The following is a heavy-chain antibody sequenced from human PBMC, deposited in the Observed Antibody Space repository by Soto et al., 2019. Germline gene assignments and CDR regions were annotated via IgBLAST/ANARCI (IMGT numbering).Heavy chain of an antibody. Sequence: GGSLRLSCSASGFTFSSYDMHWVRQATGKGLEWVSAIGTAGDTYYPGSVKGRFTISRENAKNSLYLQMNSLRAEDTAVYYCARAGFGNRAIMAVWAHGTTVTVSS. CDR2: IGTAGDT. V-gene: IGHV3-13*01. D-gene: IGHD2-2*01. J-gene: IGHJ6*02. CDR1: GFTFSSYD. CDR3: ARAGFGNRAIMAV.